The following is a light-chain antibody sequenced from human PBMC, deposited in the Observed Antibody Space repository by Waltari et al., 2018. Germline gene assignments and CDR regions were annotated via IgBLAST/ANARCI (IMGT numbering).Light chain of an antibody. CDR1: QGISSS. CDR2: AAS. CDR3: QQYYSYPWT. Sequence: AIRMTQSPSSVSASTGDRVTITCRASQGISSSLTWYQQKPGKHPKLLIYAASTLQSGVPSRFSGSGSGTDFTLTISCLQSEDFATYYCQQYYSYPWTFGQGTKVEIK. V-gene: IGKV1-8*01. J-gene: IGKJ1*01.